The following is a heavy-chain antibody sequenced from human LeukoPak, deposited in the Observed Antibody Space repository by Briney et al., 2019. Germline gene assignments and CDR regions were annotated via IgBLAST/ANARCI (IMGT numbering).Heavy chain of an antibody. CDR3: ARDRPGDV. CDR2: ISSNGDST. CDR1: GFTFSSYS. V-gene: IGHV3-64*01. Sequence: AGGSLRLSCAASGFTFSSYSMNWVRQAPGKGLEYVSAISSNGDSTYYANFVKGRFIISRDNSKNTLYLQMGSLRPEDMAVYYCARDRPGDVWGEGTTVTVSS. J-gene: IGHJ6*04.